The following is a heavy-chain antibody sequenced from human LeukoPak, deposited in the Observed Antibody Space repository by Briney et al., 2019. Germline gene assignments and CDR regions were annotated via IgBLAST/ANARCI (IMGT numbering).Heavy chain of an antibody. CDR1: GGSISSGSYY. CDR3: AREGGDTLTGVDY. V-gene: IGHV4-61*02. Sequence: PSQTLSLTCTVSGGSISSGSYYWSWIRQPAGKGLEWIGRIYTSGSTNYNPSLKSRVTISVDTSKNQFSLKLSSVTAADTAVYYCAREGGDTLTGVDYWGQGTLVTVSS. J-gene: IGHJ4*02. D-gene: IGHD3-9*01. CDR2: IYTSGST.